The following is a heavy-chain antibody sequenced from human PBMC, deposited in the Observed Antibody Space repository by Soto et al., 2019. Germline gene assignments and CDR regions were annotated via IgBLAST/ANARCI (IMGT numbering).Heavy chain of an antibody. Sequence: SGPTLVNPTQTLTLTCTFSGFSLSTSGVGVGWIRRPPGKALEWLALIYWDDDKRYSPSLKSRLTITKDTSKNQVVLTMTNMDPVDTATYYCAHRRATTGSVYDRALVWGQGTLVTVSS. CDR3: AHRRATTGSVYDRALV. J-gene: IGHJ1*01. CDR1: GFSLSTSGVG. CDR2: IYWDDDK. V-gene: IGHV2-5*02. D-gene: IGHD5-12*01.